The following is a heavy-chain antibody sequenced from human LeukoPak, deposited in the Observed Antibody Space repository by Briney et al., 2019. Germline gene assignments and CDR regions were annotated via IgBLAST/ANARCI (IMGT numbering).Heavy chain of an antibody. D-gene: IGHD2-21*02. CDR3: ARGRRTAVVTDFDY. CDR1: GGSISSYY. V-gene: IGHV4-59*01. J-gene: IGHJ4*02. CDR2: IHYSGSS. Sequence: SETLSLTCTVSGGSISSYYWTWIRQPPGKGLERIGYIHYSGSSRSHPSLNSRVTMSVDTSKSQFFLKLTSVTAADTAVYYCARGRRTAVVTDFDYWGQGTLVTVSS.